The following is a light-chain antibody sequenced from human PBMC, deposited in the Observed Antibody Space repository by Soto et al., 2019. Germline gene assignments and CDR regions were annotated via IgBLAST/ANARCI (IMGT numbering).Light chain of an antibody. J-gene: IGKJ4*01. V-gene: IGKV1-39*01. CDR3: QQSKSTPPA. CDR1: QSISSY. Sequence: IQMTQSPSSLSASVGDRVTITCRASQSISSYLNWYQQKPGKAPKLLIYAASSLQSGVPSRFRGSGYGTDLTITISSLQPEDFATYYYQQSKSTPPAFGRGSKLEI. CDR2: AAS.